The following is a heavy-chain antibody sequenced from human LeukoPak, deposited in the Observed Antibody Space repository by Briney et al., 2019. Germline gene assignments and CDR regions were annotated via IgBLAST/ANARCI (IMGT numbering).Heavy chain of an antibody. V-gene: IGHV3-21*06. D-gene: IGHD6-19*01. CDR2: ISSSSSYI. Sequence: PGGSLRLSCAASGFTFSSYSMNWVRQAPGKGLEWVSSISSSSSYIYYADSVKGRFTISRDNARNSVYLQLTSLTAGDTAIYYCAREGYSSGRAPAFNVWGQGTTVTVSS. CDR3: AREGYSSGRAPAFNV. CDR1: GFTFSSYS. J-gene: IGHJ3*01.